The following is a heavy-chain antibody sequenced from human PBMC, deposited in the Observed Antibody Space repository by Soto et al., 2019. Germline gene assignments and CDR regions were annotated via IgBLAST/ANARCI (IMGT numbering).Heavy chain of an antibody. CDR2: IKQDGSEK. V-gene: IGHV3-7*01. D-gene: IGHD5-12*01. J-gene: IGHJ4*02. CDR1: GFTFSSYW. Sequence: GGSLRLSCAASGFTFSSYWMSWVRQAPGKGLEWVANIKQDGSEKYYVDSVKGRFTISRDNAKNSLYLQMNSLRAEDTAVYYCAGEPGGRYSGYEDYWGQGTLVTVSS. CDR3: AGEPGGRYSGYEDY.